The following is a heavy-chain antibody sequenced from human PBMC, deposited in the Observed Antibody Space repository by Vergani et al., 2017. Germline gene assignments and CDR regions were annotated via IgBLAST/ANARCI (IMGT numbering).Heavy chain of an antibody. CDR2: TYYRSKWYN. D-gene: IGHD3-22*01. CDR3: ARNYDSSGYSRLASWFDP. V-gene: IGHV6-1*01. J-gene: IGHJ5*02. CDR1: GDSVSSNSAA. Sequence: QVQLQQSGPGLVKPSQTLSLTCAISGDSVSSNSAAWNWIRQSPSRGLEWLGRTYYRSKWYNDYAVSVKSRITINPDTSKNQFSLKLSSVTAADTAVYYCARNYDSSGYSRLASWFDPWGQGTLVTVSS.